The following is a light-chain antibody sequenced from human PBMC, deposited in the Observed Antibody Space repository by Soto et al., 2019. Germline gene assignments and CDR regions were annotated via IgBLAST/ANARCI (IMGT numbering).Light chain of an antibody. Sequence: QSVLTQPASVSGSPGQSITISCTGTSTDVGGYNYVSWYQQHPGKAPKLMIYDVSYRPSGVSNRSSGSKSGNTASLTISGLQAEDEADYYCSSYTSSSTSYVFGTGTKVTVL. J-gene: IGLJ1*01. V-gene: IGLV2-14*03. CDR3: SSYTSSSTSYV. CDR1: STDVGGYNY. CDR2: DVS.